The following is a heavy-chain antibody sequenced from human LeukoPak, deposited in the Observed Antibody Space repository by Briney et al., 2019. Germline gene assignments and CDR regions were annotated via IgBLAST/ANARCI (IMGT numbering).Heavy chain of an antibody. Sequence: GGSLRLSCAASGFSFSNYPMHWVRQAPGKGLGWVAVIANDGKDKHNADSVKGRFTISRDNPKNTLYLQMNSLRPEDTAMYYCARDLTIAAANYYFDNWGQGTLVTVSS. CDR3: ARDLTIAAANYYFDN. J-gene: IGHJ4*02. CDR2: IANDGKDK. V-gene: IGHV3-30*04. D-gene: IGHD6-13*01. CDR1: GFSFSNYP.